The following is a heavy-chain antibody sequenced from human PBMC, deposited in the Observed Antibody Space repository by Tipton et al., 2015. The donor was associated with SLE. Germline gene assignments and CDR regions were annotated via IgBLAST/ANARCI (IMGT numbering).Heavy chain of an antibody. J-gene: IGHJ1*01. CDR1: GGSISSGGYY. CDR2: IYYSGST. V-gene: IGHV4-31*03. Sequence: TLSLTCTVSGGSISSGGYYWSWIRQHPGKGLEWIGYIYYSGSTHYNPSLKSRVTISVDTSKNQFSLKLSSVTAADTAVYYCARDEGSWYEYFQHWGQGTLVTVSS. D-gene: IGHD6-13*01. CDR3: ARDEGSWYEYFQH.